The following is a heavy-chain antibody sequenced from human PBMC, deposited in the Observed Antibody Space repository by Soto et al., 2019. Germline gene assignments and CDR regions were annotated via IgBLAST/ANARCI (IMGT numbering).Heavy chain of an antibody. Sequence: EVQLLESGGGLVQPGGSLRLSCAASGFTFSSYAMTWVRQAPGKGLEWVSVISGSGASTYYADSVKGRFTISRDNSKNTLYLQMNSLRAEDTAVYYCAKGTYYYDSSGYFGYWGQGTLVTVSS. V-gene: IGHV3-23*01. CDR3: AKGTYYYDSSGYFGY. CDR1: GFTFSSYA. D-gene: IGHD3-22*01. J-gene: IGHJ4*02. CDR2: ISGSGAST.